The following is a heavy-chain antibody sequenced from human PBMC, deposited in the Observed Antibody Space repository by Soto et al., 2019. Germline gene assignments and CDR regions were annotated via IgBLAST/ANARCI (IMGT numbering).Heavy chain of an antibody. V-gene: IGHV3-23*01. J-gene: IGHJ4*02. CDR3: AKAKNDYNWDNRPPFDY. Sequence: LSLSCEAPGFTLRNYAMTWIRQAPGKGLEWVSLISANDVGTYYAESVKTRFAISTDQSRNTVYLQMDSLRADDTAIYYCAKAKNDYNWDNRPPFDYWGQGTLVTVSS. CDR1: GFTLRNYA. D-gene: IGHD1-20*01. CDR2: ISANDVGT.